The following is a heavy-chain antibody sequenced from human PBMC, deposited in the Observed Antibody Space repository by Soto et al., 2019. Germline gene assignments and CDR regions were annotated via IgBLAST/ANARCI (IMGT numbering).Heavy chain of an antibody. Sequence: GESLKISCAASGFTFSSYAMHWVRQAPGKGLEWVAVISYDGSNKYYADSVKGRFTISRDNSKNTLYLQMNSLRAEDTAVYYCAREAGFGYSSSWYAFDIWGQGTMVTVSS. CDR3: AREAGFGYSSSWYAFDI. V-gene: IGHV3-30*04. J-gene: IGHJ3*02. D-gene: IGHD6-13*01. CDR2: ISYDGSNK. CDR1: GFTFSSYA.